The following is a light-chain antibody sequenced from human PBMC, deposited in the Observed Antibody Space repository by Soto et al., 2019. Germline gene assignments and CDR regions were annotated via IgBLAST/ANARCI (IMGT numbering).Light chain of an antibody. Sequence: QSALTQPPSASGSPGQSVTISCTGTSSDVGAFDYVSWYQQYPGKAPKLIIHEVTKRPSGVPDRFSGSKSGNTASLTVSGLRAEDEADYSCSSYAGTNDIYVSGNGTKVTVL. CDR1: SSDVGAFDY. V-gene: IGLV2-8*01. CDR2: EVT. CDR3: SSYAGTNDIYV. J-gene: IGLJ1*01.